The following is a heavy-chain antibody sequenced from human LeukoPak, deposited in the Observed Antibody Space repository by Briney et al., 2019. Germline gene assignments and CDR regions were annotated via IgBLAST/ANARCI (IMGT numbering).Heavy chain of an antibody. D-gene: IGHD6-19*01. V-gene: IGHV4-34*01. Sequence: SETLSLTCAVYDGSFSGYYWSWIRQPPGKGLEWIGEINHSGSTNYNPSLKSRVTISVDTSKNQFSLKLSSVTAADTAVYYCARGRYSSGWYKEKTWFDPWGQGILVTVSS. CDR3: ARGRYSSGWYKEKTWFDP. CDR2: INHSGST. J-gene: IGHJ5*02. CDR1: DGSFSGYY.